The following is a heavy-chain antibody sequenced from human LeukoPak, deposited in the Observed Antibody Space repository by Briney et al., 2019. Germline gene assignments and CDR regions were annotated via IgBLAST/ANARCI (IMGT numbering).Heavy chain of an antibody. CDR2: MNPNSGNT. Sequence: ASVKVSCKASGYTFTIYDINWVRQATGQGLEWMGWMNPNSGNTGYAQKFQGRITITRNTSIRTAYMELSSVRSEDTAVYYCARLFQRNELNYYDSSGYSLGYWGQGTLVTVSS. D-gene: IGHD3-22*01. V-gene: IGHV1-8*01. J-gene: IGHJ4*02. CDR1: GYTFTIYD. CDR3: ARLFQRNELNYYDSSGYSLGY.